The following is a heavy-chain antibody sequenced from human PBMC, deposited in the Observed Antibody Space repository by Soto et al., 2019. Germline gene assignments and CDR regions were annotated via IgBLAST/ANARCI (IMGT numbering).Heavy chain of an antibody. V-gene: IGHV4-59*08. CDR3: ARHSGGYNGFDFSY. Sequence: QVQLQESGPGLVKPSETLSLTCTVSGGSISSYYWSWIRHPPGKGLEWIGYIYYTGSTNYNPSLKRRVTISVDTSKNQFSLSLTSVTAADTAVYYCARHSGGYNGFDFSYWGQGALVTVSS. J-gene: IGHJ4*02. D-gene: IGHD5-12*01. CDR1: GGSISSYY. CDR2: IYYTGST.